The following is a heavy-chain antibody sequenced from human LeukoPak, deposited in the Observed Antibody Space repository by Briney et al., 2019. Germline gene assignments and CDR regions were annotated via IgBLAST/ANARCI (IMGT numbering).Heavy chain of an antibody. Sequence: SSETLSLTCTVSGGSINSYDWSWIRQPPGKGLEWIGYIYYSGSTNYNPSLKSRVNISVDTSKKQFFLKLSFVTAADTAVYYCASLGNPYYYDSSGYGLPSDYWGQGTLVTVSS. J-gene: IGHJ4*02. CDR2: IYYSGST. D-gene: IGHD3-22*01. CDR3: ASLGNPYYYDSSGYGLPSDY. V-gene: IGHV4-59*01. CDR1: GGSINSYD.